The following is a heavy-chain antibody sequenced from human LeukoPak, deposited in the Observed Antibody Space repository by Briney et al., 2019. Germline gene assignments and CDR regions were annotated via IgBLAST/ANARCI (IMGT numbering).Heavy chain of an antibody. J-gene: IGHJ4*02. CDR1: GFTISNYW. CDR3: ARDHFYY. V-gene: IGHV3-7*01. Sequence: AGGSLRLSCAASGFTISNYWMSWVRQAPGKGLEGVATINQDRSGKYYVDSVKGRFTISRDSAKNSLYLQMNSLTAQDTAVYYCARDHFYYWGQGTLVTVSS. CDR2: INQDRSGK.